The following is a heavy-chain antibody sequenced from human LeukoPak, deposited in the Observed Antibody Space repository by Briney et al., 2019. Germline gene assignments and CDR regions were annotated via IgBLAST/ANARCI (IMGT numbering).Heavy chain of an antibody. CDR1: GYTFTSYY. CDR2: INPSGGST. Sequence: ASVKVSCKASGYTFTSYYMHWVRQAPGQGLEWMGIINPSGGSTSYAQKFQGRVTMIRDTSTSTVYMELSSLRSEDTAVYYCARVGERWLQFSYFDYWGQGTLVTVSS. D-gene: IGHD5-24*01. J-gene: IGHJ4*02. CDR3: ARVGERWLQFSYFDY. V-gene: IGHV1-46*01.